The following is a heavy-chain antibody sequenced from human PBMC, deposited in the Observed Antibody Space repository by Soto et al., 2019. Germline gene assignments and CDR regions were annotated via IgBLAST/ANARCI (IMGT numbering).Heavy chain of an antibody. Sequence: PSETLSLTCAVSSGSIDNVHWWSWVRQSPGKGLEWIGETSHDGVTNYNPSLEGRVTISIDKSKNQLYLDLNSVTAADPAMYYCARNGDCTRLGCIVDGFDPWGPGTLVTVSS. CDR2: TSHDGVT. CDR3: ARNGDCTRLGCIVDGFDP. D-gene: IGHD2-8*01. J-gene: IGHJ5*02. V-gene: IGHV4-4*02. CDR1: SGSIDNVHW.